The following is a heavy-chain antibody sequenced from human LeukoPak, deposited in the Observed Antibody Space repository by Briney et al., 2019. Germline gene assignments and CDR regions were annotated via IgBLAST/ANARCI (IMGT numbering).Heavy chain of an antibody. CDR2: IIPIFGTA. Sequence: SVKVSCKASGGTFSSYAISWVRQAPGQGLEWMGGIIPIFGTANYAQKFQGRVTITADESTSIAYMELSSLRSEDTAVYYCASTVGRWLQLGDYWGQGTLVTVSS. D-gene: IGHD5-24*01. V-gene: IGHV1-69*01. CDR1: GGTFSSYA. J-gene: IGHJ4*02. CDR3: ASTVGRWLQLGDY.